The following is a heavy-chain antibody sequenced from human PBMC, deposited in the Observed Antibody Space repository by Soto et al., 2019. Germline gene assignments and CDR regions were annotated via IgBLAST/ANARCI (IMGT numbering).Heavy chain of an antibody. CDR1: GGSISGDNY. CDR2: IYHNGRT. D-gene: IGHD2-15*01. J-gene: IGHJ3*02. V-gene: IGHV4-30-4*01. Sequence: QVQLQESGPGLVKPSQTLSLTCTASGGSISGDNYWTWIRQPPGKGLEWIVYIYHNGRTYYKPSLKSRITIGVDTSSMRFSLNLTSVTAADTAVYFCARLIGGGYSGKALDIWGQWAMVAVST. CDR3: ARLIGGGYSGKALDI.